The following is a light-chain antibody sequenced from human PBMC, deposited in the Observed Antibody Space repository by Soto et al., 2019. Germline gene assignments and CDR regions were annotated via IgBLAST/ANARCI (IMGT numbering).Light chain of an antibody. Sequence: VVMTQSPATLSVSPGEGVTLSCRASQSINRHLAWYRQKPGQAPRLLIYDASNRATGIPARFSGSGSGTDFTLTISSLEPEDFAVYYCQQRSNWPRTFGQGTKVDI. CDR3: QQRSNWPRT. CDR1: QSINRH. CDR2: DAS. J-gene: IGKJ1*01. V-gene: IGKV3-11*01.